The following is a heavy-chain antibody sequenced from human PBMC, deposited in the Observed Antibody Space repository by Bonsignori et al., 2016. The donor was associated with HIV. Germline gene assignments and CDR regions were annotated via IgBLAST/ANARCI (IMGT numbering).Heavy chain of an antibody. Sequence: VRQAPGKGLEWVSGISWNSGSIGYADSVKGRFTISRDNAKNSLYLQMNSLRAEDTALYYCAKEGVQLVWLWAGLDYWGQGTLVTVSS. J-gene: IGHJ4*02. D-gene: IGHD6-6*01. V-gene: IGHV3-9*01. CDR3: AKEGVQLVWLWAGLDY. CDR2: ISWNSGSI.